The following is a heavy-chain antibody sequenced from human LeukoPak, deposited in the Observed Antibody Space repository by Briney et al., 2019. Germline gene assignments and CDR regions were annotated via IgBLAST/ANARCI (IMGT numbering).Heavy chain of an antibody. V-gene: IGHV3-21*01. Sequence: GGSLRLSCAASGFSFSAFAMTWVRQAPGKGLEWVSSISSSSSYIYYADSVKGRFTISRDNAKNSLYLQMNSLRAEDTAVYYCARSIMVRGVIIPYYFDYWGQGTLVTVSS. CDR2: ISSSSSYI. CDR3: ARSIMVRGVIIPYYFDY. CDR1: GFSFSAFA. D-gene: IGHD3-10*01. J-gene: IGHJ4*02.